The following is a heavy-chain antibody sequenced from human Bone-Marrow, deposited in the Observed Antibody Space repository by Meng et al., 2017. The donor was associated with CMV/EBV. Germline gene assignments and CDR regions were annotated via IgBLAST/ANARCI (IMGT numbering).Heavy chain of an antibody. D-gene: IGHD3-22*01. CDR3: ARDHPYYDSSGPTYYYYGMDV. J-gene: IGHJ6*02. V-gene: IGHV3-53*01. CDR1: GFTVSSNY. CDR2: IYSGGST. Sequence: GESLKISCAASGFTVSSNYMSWVRQAPGKGLGWVSVIYSGGSTYYADSVKGRFTISRDNSKNTLYLQMNSLRAEDTAVYYCARDHPYYDSSGPTYYYYGMDVWGQGTTVTVSS.